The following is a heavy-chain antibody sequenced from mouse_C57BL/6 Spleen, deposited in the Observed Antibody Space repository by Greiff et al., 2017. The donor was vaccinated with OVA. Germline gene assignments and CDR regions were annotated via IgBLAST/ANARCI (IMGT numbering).Heavy chain of an antibody. D-gene: IGHD2-4*01. CDR3: ARGITTTIFDD. Sequence: VQLQQPGAELVKPGASVKLSCKASGYTFTSYWMQWVKQRPGQGLEWIGEIDPSDSYTNYTHKFKGKATLTVDTSSSTAYMQLSSLTSEDSAVYYCARGITTTIFDDWGKGTTLTVSS. J-gene: IGHJ2*01. CDR2: IDPSDSYT. V-gene: IGHV1-50*01. CDR1: GYTFTSYW.